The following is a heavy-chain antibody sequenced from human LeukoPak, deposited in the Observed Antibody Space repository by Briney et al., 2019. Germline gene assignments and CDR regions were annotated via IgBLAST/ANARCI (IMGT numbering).Heavy chain of an antibody. J-gene: IGHJ4*02. CDR1: GGSISSYY. D-gene: IGHD5-24*01. V-gene: IGHV4-59*01. CDR2: IYYSGST. Sequence: SETLSLTCTVSGGSISSYYWSWIRQPPGKGLEWVGYIYYSGSTNYNPSLKSRVTISVDTSKNHFSLKLSSVTAADTAVYYCARVGYGYIVRWGQGTLVTVSS. CDR3: ARVGYGYIVR.